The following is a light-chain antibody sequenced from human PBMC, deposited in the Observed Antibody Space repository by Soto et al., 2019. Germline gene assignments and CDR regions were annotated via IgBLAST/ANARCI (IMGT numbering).Light chain of an antibody. J-gene: IGKJ1*01. Sequence: DIQMTQSPSTLSASVGDRVTITCRASQSITTWLAWYQQKPGKAPKLLIYDASSLESGVPSRFSGSGSGTEFTLTISNLQPDDFATYYCQQHNSYWTFGQGTKV. CDR2: DAS. CDR1: QSITTW. CDR3: QQHNSYWT. V-gene: IGKV1-5*01.